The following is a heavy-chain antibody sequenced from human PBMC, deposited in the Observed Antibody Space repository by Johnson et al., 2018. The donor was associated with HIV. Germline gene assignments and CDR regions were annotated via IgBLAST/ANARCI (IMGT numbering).Heavy chain of an antibody. V-gene: IGHV3-30*04. J-gene: IGHJ3*02. D-gene: IGHD1-26*01. CDR1: GFTFSSYA. Sequence: QMLLVESGGGVVQPGRSLRLSCAASGFTFSSYAMHWVRQAPGKGLEWVAVISYDGSDKYYADSVKGRFTISRDNSKNTLYLQMNSLRAEDTEAYSCARGDRSTYYRRCAFDIWGQGTMVTVSS. CDR3: ARGDRSTYYRRCAFDI. CDR2: ISYDGSDK.